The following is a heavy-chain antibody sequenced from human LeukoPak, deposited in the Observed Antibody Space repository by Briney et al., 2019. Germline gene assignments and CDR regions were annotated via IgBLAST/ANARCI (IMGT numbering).Heavy chain of an antibody. CDR3: ARVPEDMVRGVDDAFDI. Sequence: SETLSLTCAVSGGSISGWYWSWIRQPPGKGLEWIGHIYDSGTTNYNPSLKSRVTISVDRSKNQFSLKLSSVTAADTAVYHCARVPEDMVRGVDDAFDIWGQGTMVTVSS. V-gene: IGHV4-59*12. CDR1: GGSISGWY. J-gene: IGHJ3*02. D-gene: IGHD3-10*01. CDR2: IYDSGTT.